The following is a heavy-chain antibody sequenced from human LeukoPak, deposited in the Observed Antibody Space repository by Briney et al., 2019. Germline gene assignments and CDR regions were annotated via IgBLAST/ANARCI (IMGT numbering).Heavy chain of an antibody. Sequence: SETLSLTCTDPGDSIRGYYWSSIRQPPGKGLEWIGYIYYSVTTDYNPSLKSRVTISLDTSKHQFSLNVSSVTDADTAVYQCTTFRHCAENFDLLPYYSQGWYLDLWGRGTLVTVSS. V-gene: IGHV4-59*01. D-gene: IGHD3-22*01. CDR2: IYYSVTT. CDR1: GDSIRGYY. CDR3: TTFRHCAENFDLLPYYSQGWYLDL. J-gene: IGHJ2*01.